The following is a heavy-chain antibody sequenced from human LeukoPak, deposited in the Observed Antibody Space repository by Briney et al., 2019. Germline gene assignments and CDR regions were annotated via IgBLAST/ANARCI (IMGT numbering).Heavy chain of an antibody. CDR2: IIPIFGTA. V-gene: IGHV1-69*13. CDR1: GGTFSGYA. D-gene: IGHD5-24*01. J-gene: IGHJ4*02. Sequence: ASVNVSCKASGGTFSGYAISWVRQAPGQGLEWMGGIIPIFGTANYAQKFQGRVTITADESTSTAYMELSSLRSEDTAVYYCARETVEEMATIASLGIEYYFDYWGQGTLVTVSS. CDR3: ARETVEEMATIASLGIEYYFDY.